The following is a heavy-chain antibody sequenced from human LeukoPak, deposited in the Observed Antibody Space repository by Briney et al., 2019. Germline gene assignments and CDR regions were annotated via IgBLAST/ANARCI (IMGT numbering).Heavy chain of an antibody. CDR2: INHSGST. V-gene: IGHV4-34*01. J-gene: IGHJ4*02. Sequence: SETLSLTCAVYGGSFSDYYWSWIRQPPGKGLEWIGEINHSGSTNYSPSLKSRVTISVDRSKNQFSLKLSSVTAADTAVYYCARGNSSITMVRGVPTKTYYFDYWGQGTLVTVSS. CDR3: ARGNSSITMVRGVPTKTYYFDY. CDR1: GGSFSDYY. D-gene: IGHD3-10*01.